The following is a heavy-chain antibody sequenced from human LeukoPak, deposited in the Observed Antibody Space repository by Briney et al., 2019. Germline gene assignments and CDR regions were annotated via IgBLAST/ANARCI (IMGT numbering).Heavy chain of an antibody. D-gene: IGHD2-21*01. CDR2: LRLDGSNK. CDR1: GFTFSSYA. J-gene: IGHJ4*02. CDR3: SAHGPGGAANADY. Sequence: QSGGSLRLSCAASGFTFSSYAMHWVRQAPGKGLEWVAFLRLDGSNKNYADSVKGRFTISRDNYENKLYLEMDSLRVEDTGLYYCSAHGPGGAANADYWGQGTLVTVSS. V-gene: IGHV3-30*02.